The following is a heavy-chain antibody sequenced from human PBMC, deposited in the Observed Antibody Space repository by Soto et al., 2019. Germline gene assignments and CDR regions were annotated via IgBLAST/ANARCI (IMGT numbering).Heavy chain of an antibody. J-gene: IGHJ6*02. Sequence: QVQLQESGPGLVKPSGTLSLTCAVSGGSISSSNWWSWVRQPPGKGLEWIGEIYHSGSTNYNPSLKSRVTMSVDKSKNQFSLKLSSVTAADTAVYYCARDRYSSSWCGGDYYYGMDVWGQGTTVTVSS. CDR2: IYHSGST. V-gene: IGHV4-4*02. CDR1: GGSISSSNW. CDR3: ARDRYSSSWCGGDYYYGMDV. D-gene: IGHD6-13*01.